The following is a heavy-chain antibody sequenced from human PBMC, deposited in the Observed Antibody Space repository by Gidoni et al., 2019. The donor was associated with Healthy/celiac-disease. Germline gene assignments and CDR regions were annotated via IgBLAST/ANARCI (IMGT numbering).Heavy chain of an antibody. D-gene: IGHD3-10*01. CDR1: GFTFSSSS. CDR2: ISSSSSYI. Sequence: EVQLVESGGGLVKPGGSLRLSCAASGFTFSSSSMNWVRQAPGKGLEWVSSISSSSSYIYYADSVKGRFTISRDNAKNSLYLQMNSLRAEDTAVYYCARESYGSGSYYPPLFDYWGQGTLVTVSS. J-gene: IGHJ4*02. V-gene: IGHV3-21*01. CDR3: ARESYGSGSYYPPLFDY.